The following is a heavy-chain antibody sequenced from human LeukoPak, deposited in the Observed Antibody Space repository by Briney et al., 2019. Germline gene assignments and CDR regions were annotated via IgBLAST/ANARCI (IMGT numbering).Heavy chain of an antibody. J-gene: IGHJ4*02. D-gene: IGHD1-26*01. CDR1: GFTFDDYA. V-gene: IGHV3-9*01. Sequence: GGSLRLSCAASGFTFDDYAMHWVRQAPGKGLEWVLGISWNSGSIGYADSVKGRFTISRDNAKNSLYLQMNSLRAEDTALYYCAKGYSGSYVVYFDYWGQGTLVTVSS. CDR3: AKGYSGSYVVYFDY. CDR2: ISWNSGSI.